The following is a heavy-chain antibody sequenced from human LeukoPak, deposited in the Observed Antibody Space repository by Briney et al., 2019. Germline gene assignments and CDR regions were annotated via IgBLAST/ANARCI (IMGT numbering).Heavy chain of an antibody. Sequence: PAETLCLTCTVSGGSISSYYWSWIRQPAGKGLEWIGRIYSSGSTNYNPSLRSRVTISVDESNNQFSLKLSSVTAADTAVYYCVGRGRDWRASYYFDSWGQGTLVTVSS. D-gene: IGHD2-21*02. J-gene: IGHJ4*02. CDR1: GGSISSYY. CDR2: IYSSGST. V-gene: IGHV4-4*07. CDR3: VGRGRDWRASYYFDS.